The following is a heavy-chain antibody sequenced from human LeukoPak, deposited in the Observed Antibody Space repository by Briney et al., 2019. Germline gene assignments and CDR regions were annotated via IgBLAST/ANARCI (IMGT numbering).Heavy chain of an antibody. CDR1: GFTFSTYS. CDR3: TRSRPGTDAGQRNFDN. CDR2: ISSISSII. D-gene: IGHD3-10*01. V-gene: IGHV3-48*01. J-gene: IGHJ4*02. Sequence: GGSLRLSSASSGFTFSTYSMSWVRQAPGKGLEWVSYISSISSIIYYADSVKGRFTISRDNARNSLYLQMNSLRAEDTAVYYCTRSRPGTDAGQRNFDNWCQGTLVTVSS.